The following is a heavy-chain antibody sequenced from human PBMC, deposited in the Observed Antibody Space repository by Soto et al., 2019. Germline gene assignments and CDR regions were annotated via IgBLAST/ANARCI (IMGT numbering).Heavy chain of an antibody. Sequence: SETLSLTCTVSGGSIRGYYWSWIRQSPGKGLEWIGYIYNSASTNYNPSLKSRVTISVDTSKNQFSLKLSSVTAADTAVYYCARYYNFFWHFDCWGQGALVTVSS. CDR2: IYNSAST. CDR3: ARYYNFFWHFDC. V-gene: IGHV4-59*01. CDR1: GGSIRGYY. J-gene: IGHJ4*02. D-gene: IGHD1-1*01.